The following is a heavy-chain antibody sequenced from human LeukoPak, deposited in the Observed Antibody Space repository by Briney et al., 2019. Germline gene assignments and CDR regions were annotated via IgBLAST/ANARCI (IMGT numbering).Heavy chain of an antibody. CDR2: INHSGST. V-gene: IGHV4-34*01. Sequence: GSLRLSCAASGFTFDDYGLSWIRQPPGKGLEWIGEINHSGSTNYNPSLKSRVTISVDTSKNQFSLKLSSVTAADTAVYYCARQLGGYGRLVIDYWGQGTLVTVSS. CDR3: ARQLGGYGRLVIDY. D-gene: IGHD5-12*01. J-gene: IGHJ4*02. CDR1: GFTFDDYG.